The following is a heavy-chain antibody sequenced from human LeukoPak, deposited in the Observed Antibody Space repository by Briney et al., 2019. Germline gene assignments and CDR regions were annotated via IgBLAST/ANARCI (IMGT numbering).Heavy chain of an antibody. J-gene: IGHJ4*02. Sequence: HGESLKISCKASGYIFTNHWIGWVRQMPGKGLEWMGIIYPGDSDTRYSPSFQGQVTISADKSISTTYLQWSSLKASDTAIYYCARPFIGSFDDWGQGTLVTVSS. CDR1: GYIFTNHW. CDR3: ARPFIGSFDD. D-gene: IGHD1-26*01. V-gene: IGHV5-51*01. CDR2: IYPGDSDT.